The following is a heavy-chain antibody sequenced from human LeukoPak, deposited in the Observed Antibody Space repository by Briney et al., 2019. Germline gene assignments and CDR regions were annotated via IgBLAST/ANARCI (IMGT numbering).Heavy chain of an antibody. D-gene: IGHD2-15*01. CDR1: GFTFSSYS. J-gene: IGHJ6*02. CDR2: ISSSSSYI. V-gene: IGHV3-21*01. CDR3: ARDLGCSGGSCYGMDV. Sequence: PGGSLRLSCAASGFTFSSYSMNWVRQAPGKGLEWVSSISSSSSYIYYADSVKGRFTISRDNAKNSLYLQMNSLRAEDTAVYYCARDLGCSGGSCYGMDVWGQGTMVTVSS.